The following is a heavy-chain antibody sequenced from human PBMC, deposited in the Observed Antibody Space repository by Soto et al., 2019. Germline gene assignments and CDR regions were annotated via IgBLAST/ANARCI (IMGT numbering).Heavy chain of an antibody. V-gene: IGHV3-33*01. Sequence: GGSLRLSCEATGFNFKNYGMHWVRQAPGKELQWVAVIWHDGSKEYYTDSVKGRFTISRDNPKNTLSLLLNSLTSEDTAVYYCARDRISFCSSTSCPLVYYGLDVWGQGTTVTVSS. J-gene: IGHJ6*02. CDR2: IWHDGSKE. CDR1: GFNFKNYG. D-gene: IGHD2-2*01. CDR3: ARDRISFCSSTSCPLVYYGLDV.